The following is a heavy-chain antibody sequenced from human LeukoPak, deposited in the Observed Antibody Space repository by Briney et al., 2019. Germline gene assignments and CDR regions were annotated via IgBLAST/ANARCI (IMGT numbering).Heavy chain of an antibody. CDR3: ARGRLQNWNSKTWWFDP. V-gene: IGHV1-8*03. CDR2: MNPNSGNT. J-gene: IGHJ5*02. CDR1: GYTFTSYD. D-gene: IGHD1-7*01. Sequence: GASVKVSCKASGYTFTSYDINWVRQATGQGLEWMGWMNPNSGNTGYAQKFQGRVTITRNTSISTAYMELSSLRSEDTAVYYCARGRLQNWNSKTWWFDPWGQGTLVTVSS.